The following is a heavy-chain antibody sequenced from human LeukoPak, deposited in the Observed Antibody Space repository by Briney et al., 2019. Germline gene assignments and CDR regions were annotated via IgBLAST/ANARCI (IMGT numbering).Heavy chain of an antibody. CDR1: GGSFSGYY. J-gene: IGHJ5*02. CDR3: ASQRLGYCSSTSCHNWFDP. V-gene: IGHV4-34*01. Sequence: SETLSLTCAVYGGSFSGYYWSWIRQPPGKGLEWIGEINHSGSTNYNPSLKSRVTILVDTSKNQFSLKLSSVTAADTAVYYCASQRLGYCSSTSCHNWFDPWGQGTLVTVSS. D-gene: IGHD2-2*01. CDR2: INHSGST.